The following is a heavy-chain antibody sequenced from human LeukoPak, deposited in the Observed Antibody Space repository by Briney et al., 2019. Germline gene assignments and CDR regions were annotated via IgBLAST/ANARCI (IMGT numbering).Heavy chain of an antibody. CDR3: AKDGDDSIDY. D-gene: IGHD3-22*01. CDR1: GLTLSCCG. J-gene: IGHJ4*02. Sequence: PGGSLRLSCAASGLTLSCCGMHWVRQAPGKGLEWVAFIRYDGSNKYYADSVKGRFTISRDNSKNTLYLQMNSLRAEDTAMFYCAKDGDDSIDYWGQGTLVTVSS. CDR2: IRYDGSNK. V-gene: IGHV3-30*02.